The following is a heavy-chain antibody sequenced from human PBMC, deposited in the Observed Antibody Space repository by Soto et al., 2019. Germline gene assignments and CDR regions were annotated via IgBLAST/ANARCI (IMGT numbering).Heavy chain of an antibody. CDR2: IGGDTSYT. J-gene: IGHJ4*02. CDR3: AKDPIGVYVGAFDS. CDR1: GFSFSNYA. Sequence: EVQLLESGGGLVQPGGSLRLSCTASGFSFSNYAVTWVRQAPGKGLEWVSSIGGDTSYTYYADSVKGRFTISRDKSKNPVFRQIDSLRADDLAVYHFAKDPIGVYVGAFDSWGQGTLFTVSS. V-gene: IGHV3-23*01. D-gene: IGHD3-16*01.